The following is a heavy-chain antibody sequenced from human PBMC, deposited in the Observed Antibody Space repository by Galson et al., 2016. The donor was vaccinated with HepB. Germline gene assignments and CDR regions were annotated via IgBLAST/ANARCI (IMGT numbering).Heavy chain of an antibody. D-gene: IGHD3-22*01. CDR1: GGSVTSPRYY. V-gene: IGHV4-39*02. CDR3: ARGAYDTSSSFDN. CDR2: IYYSGST. J-gene: IGHJ4*02. Sequence: SETLSLTCGVSGGSVTSPRYYWGWIRQPPGKGLEWIGRIYYSGSTYYNPSLKSRVTISVDTSKNHFSLTLSSVTAADTAVYSCARGAYDTSSSFDNWGQGTLVTVSS.